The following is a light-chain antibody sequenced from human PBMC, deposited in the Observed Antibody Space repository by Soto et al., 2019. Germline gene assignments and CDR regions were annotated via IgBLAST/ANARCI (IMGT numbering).Light chain of an antibody. CDR3: QQSYSTPWT. V-gene: IGKV1-39*01. CDR1: QSISSY. J-gene: IGKJ1*01. Sequence: DIQLTPSPSFLSASVVDRVTITCRASQSISSYLNWYQQKPGKAPKLLIYAASSLQSGVPSRFSGSGSGTDFTLTISSLQPEDFATYYCQQSYSTPWTFGQGTKVDIK. CDR2: AAS.